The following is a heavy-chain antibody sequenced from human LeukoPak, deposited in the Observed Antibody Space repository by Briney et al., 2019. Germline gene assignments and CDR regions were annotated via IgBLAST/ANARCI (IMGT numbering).Heavy chain of an antibody. V-gene: IGHV4-38-2*02. Sequence: LETLSLTCTVSGYSISSGYYWGWIRQPPGKGLERIGSIYHSGSTYYNPSLKSRVTISVDTSKNQFSLKLSSVTAADTAVYYCVRELAVARAAFDMWGQGTMVTVSS. CDR1: GYSISSGYY. J-gene: IGHJ3*02. CDR2: IYHSGST. CDR3: VRELAVARAAFDM. D-gene: IGHD6-19*01.